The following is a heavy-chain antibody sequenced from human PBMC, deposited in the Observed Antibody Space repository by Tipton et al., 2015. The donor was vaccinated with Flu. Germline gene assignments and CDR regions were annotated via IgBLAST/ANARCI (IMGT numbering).Heavy chain of an antibody. D-gene: IGHD3-10*01. CDR3: VKGGLSHHYGSGISDY. Sequence: SLRLSCAASGFTFSNYDMNWVRQSPGKGLEWVSIISGSSDATVYADSVRGRFTISRDNSKNTVYMQMNSLRAEDTALYYCVKGGLSHHYGSGISDYWGQGMLVTVST. V-gene: IGHV3-23*01. CDR2: ISGSSDAT. J-gene: IGHJ4*02. CDR1: GFTFSNYD.